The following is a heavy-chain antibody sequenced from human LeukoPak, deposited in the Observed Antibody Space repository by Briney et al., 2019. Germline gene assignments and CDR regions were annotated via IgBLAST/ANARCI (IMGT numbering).Heavy chain of an antibody. CDR1: GYSISTGYY. D-gene: IGHD3/OR15-3a*01. V-gene: IGHV4-38-2*02. J-gene: IGHJ6*04. CDR2: IYHSGRT. Sequence: SETLSLTCAVSGYSISTGYYWGWIRQPPGKGLEWIGTIYHSGRTYYIPSLKSRATISVDTSKNQFSLKLTSVTAADTAVYYCARDLDVSGPGYYSYGMDVLGKGTTVTVTS. CDR3: ARDLDVSGPGYYSYGMDV.